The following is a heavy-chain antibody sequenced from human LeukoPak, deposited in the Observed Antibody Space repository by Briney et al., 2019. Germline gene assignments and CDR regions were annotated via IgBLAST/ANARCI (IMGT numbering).Heavy chain of an antibody. Sequence: GRTLRLSCAASGVTLNRYWMHWVRQAPGKGLVWVSRINSAWSSISYTDSVKGRFTISRDNAKNTLYLQMNSLRVEDTAVYYCARDIGYYDSSGYTPYGAFDIWGQGTMVTVSS. D-gene: IGHD3-22*01. J-gene: IGHJ3*02. V-gene: IGHV3-74*01. CDR2: INSAWSSI. CDR3: ARDIGYYDSSGYTPYGAFDI. CDR1: GVTLNRYW.